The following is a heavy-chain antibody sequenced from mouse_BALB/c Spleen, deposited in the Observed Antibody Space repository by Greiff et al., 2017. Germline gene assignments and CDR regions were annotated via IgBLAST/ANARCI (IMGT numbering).Heavy chain of an antibody. CDR2: ISSGGST. CDR3: AREGIKGYAMDY. Sequence: EVKLVESGGGLVKPGGSLKLSCAASGFTFSSYAMSWVRQTPEKRLEWVASISSGGSTYYPDSVKGRFTISRDNARNILYLQMSSLRPEDTAMYYCAREGIKGYAMDYWGQGTSVTVSS. CDR1: GFTFSSYA. V-gene: IGHV5-6-5*01. J-gene: IGHJ4*01. D-gene: IGHD1-3*01.